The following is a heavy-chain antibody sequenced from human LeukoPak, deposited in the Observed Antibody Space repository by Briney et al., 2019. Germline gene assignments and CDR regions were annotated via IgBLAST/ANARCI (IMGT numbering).Heavy chain of an antibody. Sequence: SVKVSCKASGGTFSSYAISWVRQAPGQGLEWMGGIIPIFGTANYAQKFHGRVTITTDESTSTAYMELSSLRSEDTAVYYCASGSYVWGSYRYTGPFDYWGQGTLVTVSS. D-gene: IGHD3-16*02. J-gene: IGHJ4*02. CDR3: ASGSYVWGSYRYTGPFDY. CDR2: IIPIFGTA. V-gene: IGHV1-69*05. CDR1: GGTFSSYA.